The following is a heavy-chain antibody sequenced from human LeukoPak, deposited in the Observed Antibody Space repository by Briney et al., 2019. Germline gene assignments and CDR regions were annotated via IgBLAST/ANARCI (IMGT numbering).Heavy chain of an antibody. V-gene: IGHV3-53*01. Sequence: GGSLRLSCAASGFTLSSNYMSWVRQAPGKGLEWVSVIYSGGSTYYADSVKGRFTISRDNSKNTLYLQMNSPRAEDTAVYYCASATPTDYWGQGTLVTVSS. CDR3: ASATPTDY. J-gene: IGHJ4*02. CDR2: IYSGGST. CDR1: GFTLSSNY.